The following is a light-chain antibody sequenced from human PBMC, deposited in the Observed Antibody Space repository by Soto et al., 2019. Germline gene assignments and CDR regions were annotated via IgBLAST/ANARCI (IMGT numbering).Light chain of an antibody. J-gene: IGLJ3*02. CDR3: SSSTSSSTVM. CDR2: EVS. CDR1: SSDFGGYNY. V-gene: IGLV2-14*01. Sequence: QSALTQPASVSGSPGQSITISCTGTSSDFGGYNYVAWYQQHPGKAPKLMIYEVSNRPSGVSNRLTVSKSGYTASLTISGLQAEDEDDYYCSSSTSSSTVMFGGGTKLTVL.